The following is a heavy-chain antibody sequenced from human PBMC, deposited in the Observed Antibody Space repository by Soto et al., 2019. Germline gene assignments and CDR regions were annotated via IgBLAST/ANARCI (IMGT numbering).Heavy chain of an antibody. CDR3: ARGAATKIVVLMYEALEI. J-gene: IGHJ3*02. D-gene: IGHD3-22*01. Sequence: SVKVSCKASGATLNTFINYGITWVRQAPGQGLEWMGGIIPVFGAANHAQKFQGRVTISADESTRTVNMELSSLTSQDTAVYYCARGAATKIVVLMYEALEIWGQGTMVTVSS. V-gene: IGHV1-69*13. CDR1: GATLNTFINYG. CDR2: IIPVFGAA.